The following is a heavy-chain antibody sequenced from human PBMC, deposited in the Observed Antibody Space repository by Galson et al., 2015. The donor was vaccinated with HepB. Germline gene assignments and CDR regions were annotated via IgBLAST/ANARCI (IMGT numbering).Heavy chain of an antibody. CDR2: IFYRGNT. CDR3: ATSQTLNFLNGY. V-gene: IGHV4-39*01. CDR1: GASISSSNYY. Sequence: ETLSLTCTVYGASISSSNYYWVWIRQPPGKGLEWIGSIFYRGNTHYNPSLKRRVTISVDTSEIQFSLRLNSVTAADTAFYYCATSQTLNFLNGYWGQGILVTVSS. J-gene: IGHJ4*02. D-gene: IGHD1-7*01.